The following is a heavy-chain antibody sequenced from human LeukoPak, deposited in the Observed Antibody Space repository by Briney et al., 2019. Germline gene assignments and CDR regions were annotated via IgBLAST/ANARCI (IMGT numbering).Heavy chain of an antibody. CDR3: VRHFHGSGYVVDL. Sequence: PSETLSLTCAVYGGSFSGYYWSWIRQPPGKGREWIGEINHSGSTNYNPSLKSRVTISVDTTKNQFSLKLTSVTAADTAVYFCVRHFHGSGYVVDLWGQGTLVTVSS. CDR2: INHSGST. D-gene: IGHD6-13*01. CDR1: GGSFSGYY. V-gene: IGHV4-34*01. J-gene: IGHJ5*02.